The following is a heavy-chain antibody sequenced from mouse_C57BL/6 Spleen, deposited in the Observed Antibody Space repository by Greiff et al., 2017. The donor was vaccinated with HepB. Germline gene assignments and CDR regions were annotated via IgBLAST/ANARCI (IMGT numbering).Heavy chain of an antibody. CDR1: GYTFTSYT. CDR3: ARPSYYGSSFMDY. CDR2: INPSSGYT. J-gene: IGHJ4*01. V-gene: IGHV1-4*01. D-gene: IGHD1-1*01. Sequence: VKVVESGAELARPGASVKMSCKASGYTFTSYTMHWVKQRPGQGLEWIGYINPSSGYTKYNQKFKDKATLTADKSSSTAYMQLSSLTSEDSAVYYCARPSYYGSSFMDYWGQGTSVTVSS.